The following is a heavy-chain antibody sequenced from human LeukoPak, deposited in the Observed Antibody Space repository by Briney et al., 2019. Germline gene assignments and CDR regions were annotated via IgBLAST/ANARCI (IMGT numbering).Heavy chain of an antibody. J-gene: IGHJ4*02. V-gene: IGHV4-39*07. D-gene: IGHD3-10*01. CDR2: IHYGGST. Sequence: SETLSLTCAVSGGSISSTTSYWGWIRQPPGKGLEWIGSIHYGGSTYYSLSLKSRVTISVDTSKNQFSLKLSSVTAADTAVYYCARVGAGFGEIDYWGQGTLVTVSS. CDR1: GGSISSTTSY. CDR3: ARVGAGFGEIDY.